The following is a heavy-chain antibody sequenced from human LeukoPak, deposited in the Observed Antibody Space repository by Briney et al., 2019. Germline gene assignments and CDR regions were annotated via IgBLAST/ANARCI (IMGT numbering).Heavy chain of an antibody. CDR2: IKSKTDGGTT. D-gene: IGHD3-22*01. CDR3: TTERGGDNRPSDY. J-gene: IGHJ4*02. V-gene: IGHV3-15*01. CDR1: GFTFSNAW. Sequence: GGSLRLSCAASGFTFSNAWMSWVRQAPGKGLEWVGRIKSKTDGGTTDYAAPVKGRFTISRDDSKNTLYLQMNSLKTEDTAVYYCTTERGGDNRPSDYWGQGTLVTVSS.